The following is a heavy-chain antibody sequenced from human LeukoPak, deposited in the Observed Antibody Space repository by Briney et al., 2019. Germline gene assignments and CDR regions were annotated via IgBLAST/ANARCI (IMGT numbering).Heavy chain of an antibody. CDR1: GGSISSFY. CDR3: ASGGYSGYAFDY. CDR2: IYYSGIT. V-gene: IGHV4-59*01. J-gene: IGHJ4*02. Sequence: SETLSLTCTVSGGSISSFYWSWIRQPPGKGLQWIGYIYYSGITRYNPSLKSRVTISVDTSKNQFSLKLSSVTAANTAVYYCASGGYSGYAFDYWGQGILVTVSS. D-gene: IGHD5-12*01.